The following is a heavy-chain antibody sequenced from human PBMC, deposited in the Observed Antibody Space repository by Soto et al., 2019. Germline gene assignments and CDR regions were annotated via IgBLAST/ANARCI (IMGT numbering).Heavy chain of an antibody. Sequence: QVQLVESGGGVVQPGRSLRLSCAASGFTFSSYGMHWVRQAPGKGLEWVAVISYDGSNKYYADSVKGRFTISRDNSKNTLYLQMNSLRAEDTAVYYCAKERGWDYGDLGYMGVWGKGTTVTVSS. CDR1: GFTFSSYG. D-gene: IGHD4-17*01. J-gene: IGHJ6*03. CDR3: AKERGWDYGDLGYMGV. V-gene: IGHV3-30*18. CDR2: ISYDGSNK.